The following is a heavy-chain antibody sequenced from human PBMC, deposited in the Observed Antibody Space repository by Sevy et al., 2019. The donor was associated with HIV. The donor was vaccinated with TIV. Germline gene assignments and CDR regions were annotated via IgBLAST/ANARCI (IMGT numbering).Heavy chain of an antibody. CDR1: GFIFSNFA. J-gene: IGHJ1*01. V-gene: IGHV3-30*04. Sequence: GGSLRLSCTVSGFIFSNFAMHWVRQAPGKGLEWVAVTSYDGSTKYYADSVKGRFTVSRDNSRNIVSLEMNSLRRDDPAVYYCARGENDDEFFQYWGQGTLVTVSS. D-gene: IGHD1-26*01. CDR3: ARGENDDEFFQY. CDR2: TSYDGSTK.